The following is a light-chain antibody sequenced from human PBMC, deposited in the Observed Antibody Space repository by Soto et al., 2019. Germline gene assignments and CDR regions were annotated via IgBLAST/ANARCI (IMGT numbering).Light chain of an antibody. Sequence: EIVMTQSPATLSVSPGERATLSCRASQSVSSNLASYQQKPGQAPRLLIFGVSTRATGIPARFSGSGSGTEFTLTISSLQSEDFAVYYCQQYNNWPPIFTFGPGTKVDIK. V-gene: IGKV3-15*01. CDR3: QQYNNWPPIFT. CDR1: QSVSSN. CDR2: GVS. J-gene: IGKJ3*01.